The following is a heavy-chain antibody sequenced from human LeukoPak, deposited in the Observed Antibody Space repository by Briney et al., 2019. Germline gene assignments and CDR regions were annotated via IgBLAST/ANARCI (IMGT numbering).Heavy chain of an antibody. CDR1: GFTFSSYG. Sequence: GRSLRLSCAASGFTFSSYGMHWIRQAPGKGLEWVGVISYDGSNKYYADSVKGRFTISRDNSKNTLYLQMNSLRAEDTAVYYCARLQLDSSSWYPGGMDVWGKGTTVTVSS. CDR2: ISYDGSNK. CDR3: ARLQLDSSSWYPGGMDV. V-gene: IGHV3-30*03. J-gene: IGHJ6*04. D-gene: IGHD6-13*01.